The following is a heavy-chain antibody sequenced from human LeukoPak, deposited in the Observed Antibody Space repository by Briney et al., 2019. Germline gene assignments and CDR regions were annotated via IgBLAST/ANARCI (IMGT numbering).Heavy chain of an antibody. V-gene: IGHV4-39*01. CDR3: ARHKVYDTSGSPYDY. J-gene: IGHJ4*02. CDR2: IYYSGST. D-gene: IGHD3-22*01. Sequence: PSETLSLTFTVSGGSISSSSYYWGWIRQPPGKVLEWIGSIYYSGSTYYNPSLQSRVTISVDTSKNQFSLKLRSVTTADTAVYYCARHKVYDTSGSPYDYWGQGTLVTVSS. CDR1: GGSISSSSYY.